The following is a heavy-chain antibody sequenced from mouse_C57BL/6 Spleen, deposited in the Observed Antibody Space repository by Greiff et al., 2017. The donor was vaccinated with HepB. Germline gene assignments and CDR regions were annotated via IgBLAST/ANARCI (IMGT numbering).Heavy chain of an antibody. V-gene: IGHV3-6*01. CDR3: AREGLRRDFDY. J-gene: IGHJ2*01. Sequence: VQLQQSGPGLVKPSQSLSLTCSVTGYSITSGYYWNWIRQFPGNKLEWMGYISYDGSNNYNPSLKNRISITRDTSKNQFFLKLNSVTTEDTATYYCAREGLRRDFDYWGQGTTLTVSS. D-gene: IGHD2-4*01. CDR2: ISYDGSN. CDR1: GYSITSGYY.